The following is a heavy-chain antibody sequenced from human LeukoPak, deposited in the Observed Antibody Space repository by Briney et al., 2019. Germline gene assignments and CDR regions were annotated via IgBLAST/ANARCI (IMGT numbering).Heavy chain of an antibody. Sequence: GGSLRLSCAASGFTFSDHYMDWVRQAPGKGLEWVGRIRNKANSYTTEYAASVKGRFTISRDDSKNSLYLQMSSLKTEDTAVYYCGRVYSSSWSGSYFDYWGQGTLVTVSS. V-gene: IGHV3-72*01. CDR1: GFTFSDHY. J-gene: IGHJ4*02. CDR2: IRNKANSYTT. CDR3: GRVYSSSWSGSYFDY. D-gene: IGHD6-13*01.